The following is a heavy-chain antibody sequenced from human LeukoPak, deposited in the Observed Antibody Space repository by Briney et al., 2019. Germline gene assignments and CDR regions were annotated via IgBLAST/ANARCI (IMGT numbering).Heavy chain of an antibody. CDR1: GGSISSGSYY. CDR2: IYSSGST. J-gene: IGHJ6*02. Sequence: SETLSLTCTVSGGSISSGSYYWSWIRQPAGKGLEWIGRIYSSGSTNYNPSLKSRVTISVDTSKNQFSLKLSSVTAADTAVYYCARGVRDYGDYYYGMDVWGQGTTVTVSS. CDR3: ARGVRDYGDYYYGMDV. V-gene: IGHV4-61*02. D-gene: IGHD4-17*01.